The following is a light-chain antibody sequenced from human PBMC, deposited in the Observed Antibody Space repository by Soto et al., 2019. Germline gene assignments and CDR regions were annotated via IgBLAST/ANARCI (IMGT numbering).Light chain of an antibody. Sequence: QSVLTQPPSASGSPGQSVTISCTGASSDVGGYNYVSWYQQHPGKAPKLMIYEVTKRPSGVPDRFSGSKSGNTASLTVSGLQPEDEAYYYCSSYAGGNNAYVFGTGTKVTGL. J-gene: IGLJ1*01. V-gene: IGLV2-8*01. CDR3: SSYAGGNNAYV. CDR2: EVT. CDR1: SSDVGGYNY.